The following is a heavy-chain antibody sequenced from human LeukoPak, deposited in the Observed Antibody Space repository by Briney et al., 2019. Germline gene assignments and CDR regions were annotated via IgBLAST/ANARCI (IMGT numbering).Heavy chain of an antibody. J-gene: IGHJ5*02. CDR2: IKQDGTEK. CDR1: GGSFSGYY. Sequence: ETLSLTCAVSGGSFSGYYWNWIRQSPGKGLEWVANIKQDGTEKYYVDSVKGRFTISRDNAKNSLYLQMNSLRAEDTAVYYCARGSLFSRAARSFFSWGQGTLVTVSS. CDR3: ARGSLFSRAARSFFS. D-gene: IGHD6-6*01. V-gene: IGHV3-7*01.